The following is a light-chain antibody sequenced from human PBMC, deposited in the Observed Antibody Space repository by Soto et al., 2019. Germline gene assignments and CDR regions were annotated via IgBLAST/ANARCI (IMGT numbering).Light chain of an antibody. J-gene: IGLJ1*01. Sequence: QSALTQPASVSGSPGQSITIACTGTSSDICGYNFVSWYQQHPGKAPKLLIYDVGNRPSGVSNRFSGSKSGNTASLTISGLQAEDEAHYYCNSYRTVSTYVFGTGTKLTVL. V-gene: IGLV2-14*01. CDR3: NSYRTVSTYV. CDR2: DVG. CDR1: SSDICGYNF.